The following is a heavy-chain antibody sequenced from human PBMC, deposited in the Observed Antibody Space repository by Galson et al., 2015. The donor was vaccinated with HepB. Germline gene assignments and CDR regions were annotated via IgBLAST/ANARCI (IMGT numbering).Heavy chain of an antibody. Sequence: SVKVSCKASGYTFTSYGISWVRQAPGQGLEWMGWISAYNGNTNYAQKLQGRVTMTTDTSTSTAYMELRSLRSDDTAVYYCARDWEQLVPDHDACDIWGQGTMVTVSS. CDR3: ARDWEQLVPDHDACDI. CDR2: ISAYNGNT. V-gene: IGHV1-18*01. CDR1: GYTFTSYG. D-gene: IGHD6-13*01. J-gene: IGHJ3*02.